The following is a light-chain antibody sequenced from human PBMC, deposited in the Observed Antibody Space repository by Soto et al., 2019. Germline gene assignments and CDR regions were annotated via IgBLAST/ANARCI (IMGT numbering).Light chain of an antibody. J-gene: IGKJ1*01. CDR2: GAS. V-gene: IGKV3-20*01. CDR1: QSVSSNY. Sequence: THSPATLSVSPGESASLSCRTSQSVSSNYLAWYQQKPGQAPRLLIYGASSRATGIPDRFSGSGSGTEFTLTISRLEPEDFAVYYCQQYGSSSWTFGQGTKVAIK. CDR3: QQYGSSSWT.